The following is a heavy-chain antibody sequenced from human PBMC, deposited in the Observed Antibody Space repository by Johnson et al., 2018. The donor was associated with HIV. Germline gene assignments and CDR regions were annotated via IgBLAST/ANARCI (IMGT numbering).Heavy chain of an antibody. V-gene: IGHV3-13*04. Sequence: VQLVESGGGLVQPGGSLRLSCAASGFTFSSYDMHWVRQATGKGLEWVSGIGSTGNTYYADSVKGRFTISRDNSKNTLYLQMKSLRAEDTAVYYCARDLRYSGYEYAFDIWGQGTMVTVSS. D-gene: IGHD5-12*01. J-gene: IGHJ3*02. CDR2: IGSTGNT. CDR1: GFTFSSYD. CDR3: ARDLRYSGYEYAFDI.